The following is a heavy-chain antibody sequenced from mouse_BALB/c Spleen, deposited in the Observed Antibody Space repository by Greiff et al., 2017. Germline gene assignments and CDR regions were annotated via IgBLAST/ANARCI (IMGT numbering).Heavy chain of an antibody. CDR2: INPNNGGT. J-gene: IGHJ4*01. V-gene: IGHV1-18*01. CDR3: ARRGGTTGFMDYAMDY. CDR1: GYTFTDYN. D-gene: IGHD1-1*01. Sequence: VQLQQSGPELVKPGASVKIPCKASGYTFTDYNMDWVKQSHGKSLEWIGDINPNNGGTIYNQKFKGKATLTVDKSSSTAYMELRSLTSEDTAVYDCARRGGTTGFMDYAMDYWGQGTSVTVSS.